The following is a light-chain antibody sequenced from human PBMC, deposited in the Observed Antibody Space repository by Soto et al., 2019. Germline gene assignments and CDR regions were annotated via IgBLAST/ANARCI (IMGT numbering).Light chain of an antibody. CDR3: QQYNNWPPWT. J-gene: IGKJ1*01. Sequence: EIVMTQSPATLSVSPGERATLSCRASQSVSSNLAWYQQKPGQAPRLLIYGASTRATGSPARFSGSGSGTEVSLTISSRQSEDFAVYYCQQYNNWPPWTFGQGTKVEIK. CDR2: GAS. V-gene: IGKV3-15*01. CDR1: QSVSSN.